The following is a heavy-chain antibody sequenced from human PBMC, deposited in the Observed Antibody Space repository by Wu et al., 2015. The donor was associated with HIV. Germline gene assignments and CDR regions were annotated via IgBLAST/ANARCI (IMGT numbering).Heavy chain of an antibody. CDR3: ARAWATSITMREGFDP. Sequence: VKKPGALVKVSCKASGYTFTGYYIHWVRQAPGQGLEWMGWIHPSSGGSKYAQNFQGRVTMTRDTSITTAYMELNRLTSDDTAVYYCARAWATSITMREGFDPWGQGTLVTVSS. J-gene: IGHJ5*02. D-gene: IGHD3-22*01. CDR2: IHPSSGGS. V-gene: IGHV1-2*02. CDR1: GYTFTGYY.